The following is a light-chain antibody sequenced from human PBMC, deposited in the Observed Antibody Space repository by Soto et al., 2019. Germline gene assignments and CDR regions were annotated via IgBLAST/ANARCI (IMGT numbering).Light chain of an antibody. J-gene: IGKJ1*01. Sequence: EIVMTQSPATLSVSPGERATLSCRASQSVSSNLAWYQQKPGQAPRLLIYGASTRATGIPARFSGSGSGTEFTLTIGSLQSEDFAVYYCQQYNKWPPTFGQGTKVEIK. CDR3: QQYNKWPPT. CDR1: QSVSSN. V-gene: IGKV3-15*01. CDR2: GAS.